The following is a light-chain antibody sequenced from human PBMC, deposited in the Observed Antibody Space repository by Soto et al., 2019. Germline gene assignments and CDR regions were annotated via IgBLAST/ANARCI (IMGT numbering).Light chain of an antibody. V-gene: IGLV2-14*01. J-gene: IGLJ3*02. Sequence: QSALTQPTSVSGSPGQSIAISCTGNPNDIGTYDYVSWYQHHPGKAPKLLIYEVSHRPSGVSNRFSGSKPGNTASLTISGLQSEDEADYYCSSYTSSSTWVFGGGTKLTVL. CDR3: SSYTSSSTWV. CDR2: EVS. CDR1: PNDIGTYDY.